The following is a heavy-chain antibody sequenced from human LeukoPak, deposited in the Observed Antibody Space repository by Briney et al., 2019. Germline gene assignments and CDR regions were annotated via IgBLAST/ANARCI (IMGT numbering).Heavy chain of an antibody. V-gene: IGHV4-59*01. Sequence: SETLSLTCTVSGGSISSYYWSWIRQPPGKGLEWIGYIYYSGSTNYNPSLKSRVTISVATSKSQFSLKLSSVTAADTAVYYCARAPYGGATDYWGQGTLVTVSS. CDR2: IYYSGST. CDR3: ARAPYGGATDY. J-gene: IGHJ4*02. D-gene: IGHD4/OR15-4a*01. CDR1: GGSISSYY.